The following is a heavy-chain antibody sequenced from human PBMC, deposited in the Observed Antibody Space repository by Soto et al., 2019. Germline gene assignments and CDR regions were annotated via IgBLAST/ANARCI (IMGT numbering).Heavy chain of an antibody. J-gene: IGHJ5*02. D-gene: IGHD2-15*01. CDR1: GDSISSYY. CDR3: ARYCSGGSCYLDP. CDR2: IYNSGST. V-gene: IGHV4-59*01. Sequence: SETLSLTCTVSGDSISSYYWSWIRQPPGRGPEWIGYIYNSGSTNYNPSLKSRVTISVDTSKNQFSLKLSSVTAADTAVYYCARYCSGGSCYLDPWGQGTLVTVSS.